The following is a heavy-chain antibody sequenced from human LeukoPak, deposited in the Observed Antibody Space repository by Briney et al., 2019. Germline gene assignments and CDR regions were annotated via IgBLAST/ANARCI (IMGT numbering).Heavy chain of an antibody. D-gene: IGHD4-17*01. V-gene: IGHV1-3*03. CDR3: ARQNSNGDYVLDY. Sequence: ASVKVSCKPSGYTFTNYAMHWVRQAPGQRLEWMGWINAGNGNTKFSQEFQGRVTITRDTSASTVYMEVGSLRSEDMAVYYCARQNSNGDYVLDYWGQGTLVTVSS. J-gene: IGHJ4*02. CDR2: INAGNGNT. CDR1: GYTFTNYA.